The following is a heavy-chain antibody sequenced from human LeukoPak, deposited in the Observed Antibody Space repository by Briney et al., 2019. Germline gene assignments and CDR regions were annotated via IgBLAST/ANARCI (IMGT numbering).Heavy chain of an antibody. CDR2: INYSGST. CDR1: GGSISSSSYY. J-gene: IGHJ5*02. V-gene: IGHV4-39*01. Sequence: PSETLSLTCTVPGGSISSSSYYGVWIRQPPGKGLEWIGSINYSGSTYYNPSLKSRVTISVDTSKNQFSLQLSSVTAADTAVYYCARQYYYVSSVPGGFVPWGQGTLVTVSS. CDR3: ARQYYYVSSVPGGFVP. D-gene: IGHD3-22*01.